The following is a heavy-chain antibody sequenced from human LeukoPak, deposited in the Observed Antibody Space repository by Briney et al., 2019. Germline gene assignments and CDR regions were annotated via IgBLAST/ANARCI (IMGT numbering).Heavy chain of an antibody. V-gene: IGHV3-23*01. CDR1: GFTFSSYA. CDR3: AKWGSGSYYKGSLDY. CDR2: ISGSGENT. J-gene: IGHJ4*02. Sequence: GGSLRLSCAASGFTFSSYAMSWVRQAPGKGLEWVSTISGSGENTYYADSVKGRFTISRDNSMNTLYLQMYSLRVEDTAVYYCAKWGSGSYYKGSLDYWGQGTLVTVSS. D-gene: IGHD3-10*01.